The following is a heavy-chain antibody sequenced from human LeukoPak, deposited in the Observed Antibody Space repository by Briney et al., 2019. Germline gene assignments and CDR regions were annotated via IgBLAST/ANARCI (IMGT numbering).Heavy chain of an antibody. J-gene: IGHJ5*02. Sequence: SETLSLTCTVSGGSISSYYWTWIRQPPGKGLEWIAYIYYSGSTNYNPSLKSRVTISVDKSKNQFSLKLRSVTAADTAVYYCARGSGNYFGWFDPWGQGTPVTVSS. D-gene: IGHD3-10*01. CDR1: GGSISSYY. V-gene: IGHV4-59*01. CDR3: ARGSGNYFGWFDP. CDR2: IYYSGST.